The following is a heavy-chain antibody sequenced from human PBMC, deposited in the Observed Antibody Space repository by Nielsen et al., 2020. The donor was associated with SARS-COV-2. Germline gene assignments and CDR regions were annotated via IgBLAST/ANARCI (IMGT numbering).Heavy chain of an antibody. CDR2: ISGSGGST. D-gene: IGHD4-23*01. J-gene: IGHJ4*02. CDR3: AKVHRWSQGGY. Sequence: ESLKISCAASGFTFSSYAMSWVRQAPGKGLEWVSAISGSGGSTYYADSVKGRFTISRDNSKNTLYLQMNSLRAEDTAVYYCAKVHRWSQGGYWGQGTLVTVSS. V-gene: IGHV3-23*01. CDR1: GFTFSSYA.